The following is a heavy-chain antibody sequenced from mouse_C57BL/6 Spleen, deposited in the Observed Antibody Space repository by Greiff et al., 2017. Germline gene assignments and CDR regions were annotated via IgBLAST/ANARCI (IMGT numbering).Heavy chain of an antibody. J-gene: IGHJ3*01. CDR1: GYTFTSYW. Sequence: VQLQQPGAELVKPGASVKVSCKASGYTFTSYWMHWVKKRPGQGLGWIGRIHPSDSDTNYNQKFKGKATLTVDKSSSTASMQLSSLTSEDSAVYYWAARGLYYGYDGVPYWGQGTLVTVSA. V-gene: IGHV1-74*01. CDR2: IHPSDSDT. CDR3: AARGLYYGYDGVPY. D-gene: IGHD2-2*01.